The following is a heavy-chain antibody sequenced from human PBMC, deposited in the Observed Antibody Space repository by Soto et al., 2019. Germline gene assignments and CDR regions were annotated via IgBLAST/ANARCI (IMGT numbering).Heavy chain of an antibody. CDR3: ARGMTTVTTFDY. CDR2: IYHSGST. V-gene: IGHV4-30-2*01. J-gene: IGHJ4*02. CDR1: GGSISSGGYS. Sequence: QLQLQESGSGLVKPSQTLSLTCAVSGGSISSGGYSCSWIRQPPGKGLEWIGYIYHSGSTYYNPSPKRRGTISVDRSKNQFSLKLSSVTAADTAVYYCARGMTTVTTFDYWGQGTLVTVSS. D-gene: IGHD4-4*01.